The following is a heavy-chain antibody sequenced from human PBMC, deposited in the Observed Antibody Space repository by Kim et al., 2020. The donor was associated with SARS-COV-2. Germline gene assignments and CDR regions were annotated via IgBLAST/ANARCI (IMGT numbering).Heavy chain of an antibody. CDR3: ANYRAVAQGYLDY. V-gene: IGHV3-23*01. J-gene: IGHJ4*02. Sequence: YADSGKGRFTISRDNSKNTRYLQMNSLRAEDTAVYYCANYRAVAQGYLDYWGQRTLVTVSS. D-gene: IGHD2-15*01.